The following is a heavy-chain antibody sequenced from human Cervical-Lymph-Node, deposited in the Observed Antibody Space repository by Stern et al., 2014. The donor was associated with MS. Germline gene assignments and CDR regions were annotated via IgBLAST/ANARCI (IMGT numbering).Heavy chain of an antibody. CDR1: GYTFTNYY. J-gene: IGHJ4*02. D-gene: IGHD3-16*01. CDR2: INPNGSVT. Sequence: VQLVESGPEVKKPGASVMVSCKTSGYTFTNYYIHWVRQAPGQGLEWMVIINPNGSVTASAQKFQGRLTMTRDTSTTTVYMRLITLTSEDTAMYYCTRVVGGVGREWGQGTLVFVSS. V-gene: IGHV1-46*01. CDR3: TRVVGGVGRE.